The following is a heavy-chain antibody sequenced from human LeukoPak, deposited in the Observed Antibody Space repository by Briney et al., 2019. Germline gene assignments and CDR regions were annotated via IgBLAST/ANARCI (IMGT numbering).Heavy chain of an antibody. CDR1: GGSISSYY. Sequence: SETLSLTCTVFGGSISSYYWSWIRQPPGKGLEWIGYIYYSGSTNYNPSLESRVTMSVDTSKNQFSLKLSSVTAADTAVYYCARGYSSGWYYFDYWGQGTLVTVSS. CDR3: ARGYSSGWYYFDY. CDR2: IYYSGST. J-gene: IGHJ4*02. V-gene: IGHV4-59*01. D-gene: IGHD6-19*01.